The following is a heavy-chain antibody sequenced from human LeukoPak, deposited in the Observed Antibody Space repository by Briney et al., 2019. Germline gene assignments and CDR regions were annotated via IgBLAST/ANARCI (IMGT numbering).Heavy chain of an antibody. CDR2: INPNSGGT. CDR3: ASSYGSGSSDYYYGMDV. D-gene: IGHD3-10*01. Sequence: ASVKVSCKASGYTFTGYYMHWVRQAPGQGLEWMGWINPNSGGTNYAQKFQGRVTMTRDTSISTAYMELSRLRSDDTAVYYCASSYGSGSSDYYYGMDVWGQGTTVTVSS. V-gene: IGHV1-2*02. CDR1: GYTFTGYY. J-gene: IGHJ6*02.